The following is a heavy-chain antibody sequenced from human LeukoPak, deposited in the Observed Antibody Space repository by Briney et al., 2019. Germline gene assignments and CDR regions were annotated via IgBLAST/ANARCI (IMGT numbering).Heavy chain of an antibody. CDR1: GFTFSYYA. V-gene: IGHV3-23*01. D-gene: IGHD6-19*01. J-gene: IGHJ4*02. CDR3: AKIARGGLAGLFDY. Sequence: PGGSLRLSCAASGFTFSYYAMSWVRQAPGKGLEWVSAISGSGGSTYYADSVKGRFTISRDNSKNTLFLQMNSLRAEGTALYYCAKIARGGLAGLFDYWGQGTLVTVSS. CDR2: ISGSGGST.